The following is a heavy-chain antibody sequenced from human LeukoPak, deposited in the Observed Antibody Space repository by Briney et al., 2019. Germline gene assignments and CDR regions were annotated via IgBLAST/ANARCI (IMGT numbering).Heavy chain of an antibody. V-gene: IGHV3-23*01. CDR1: GFTFSSHG. D-gene: IGHD3-10*01. CDR3: AKDLMRDRWFGES. J-gene: IGHJ5*02. CDR2: IIPSGHTT. Sequence: GGTLRLSCVASGFTFSSHGMNWVRQAPGKGLEWVSGIIPSGHTTYYADSVKGRFTISRDTSRNTLYLQMNSLRTDDTAVYYCAKDLMRDRWFGESWGQGTLVTVSS.